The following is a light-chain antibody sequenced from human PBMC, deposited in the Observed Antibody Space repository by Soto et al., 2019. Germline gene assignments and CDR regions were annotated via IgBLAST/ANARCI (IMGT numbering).Light chain of an antibody. CDR2: AAS. V-gene: IGKV1-39*01. CDR1: QSISSY. CDR3: QQSYSTPPA. Sequence: IQMTQSPSSLSASVGDRVTITCRASQSISSYLNWYQQKPGKAPKLLIYAASSLQSGVPSRFSGSGSGTDFTLTISSLQPEDFATYYCQQSYSTPPAFGGGTKVDSK. J-gene: IGKJ4*01.